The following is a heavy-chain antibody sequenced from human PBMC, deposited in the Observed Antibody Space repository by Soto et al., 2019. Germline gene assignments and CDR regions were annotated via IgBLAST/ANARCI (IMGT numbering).Heavy chain of an antibody. CDR1: GGSISSYY. V-gene: IGHV4-59*01. CDR2: IYYSGST. CDR3: ARVFMGEVDY. J-gene: IGHJ4*02. D-gene: IGHD2-21*01. Sequence: QVQLQESGPGLVKPSETLSLTCTVSGGSISSYYWSWIRQPPGKGLEWIGYIYYSGSTNYNPSLKSRVTISVDTSKNQFSLKLSSVTAADTAVYYCARVFMGEVDYWGQGTLVTVSS.